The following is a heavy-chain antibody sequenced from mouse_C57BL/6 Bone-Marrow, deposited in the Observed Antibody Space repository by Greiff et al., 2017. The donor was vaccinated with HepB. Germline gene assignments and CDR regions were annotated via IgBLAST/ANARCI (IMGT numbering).Heavy chain of an antibody. J-gene: IGHJ3*01. CDR1: GYTFTGYW. V-gene: IGHV1-9*01. CDR2: ILPGSGST. Sequence: QVQLQQSGAELMKPGASVKLSCKATGYTFTGYWIEWVKQRPGHGLEWIGEILPGSGSTNYNEKFKGKAPFTAATSSNPAYMQLSSLTTEDSAIYYCARFRIYYDYGGFAYWGQGTLVTVSA. D-gene: IGHD2-4*01. CDR3: ARFRIYYDYGGFAY.